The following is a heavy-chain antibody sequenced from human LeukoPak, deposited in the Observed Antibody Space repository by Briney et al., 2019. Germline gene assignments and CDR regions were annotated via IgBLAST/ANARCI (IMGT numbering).Heavy chain of an antibody. CDR3: ARDLGDIVVVPAAGIRGPFDY. CDR1: GFTFSSYG. Sequence: PGGSLRLSCAASGFTFSSYGMHWVRQAPGKGLEWVAVIWYDGSNKYYADSVKGRFTISRDNSKNTLYLQMNSLRAEDTAVYYCARDLGDIVVVPAAGIRGPFDYWGQGTLVTVSS. J-gene: IGHJ4*02. V-gene: IGHV3-33*01. D-gene: IGHD2-2*01. CDR2: IWYDGSNK.